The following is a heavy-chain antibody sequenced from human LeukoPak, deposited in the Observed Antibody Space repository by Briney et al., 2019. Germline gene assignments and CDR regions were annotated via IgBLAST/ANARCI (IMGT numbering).Heavy chain of an antibody. V-gene: IGHV1-69*13. CDR1: GGTFSSYA. CDR2: IIPIFGTA. J-gene: IGHJ6*02. Sequence: GASVKVSCKASGGTFSSYAISWVRQAPGQGLEWMGGIIPIFGTANYAQKFQGRVTITADESTSTAYMELSSLRSEDTAVYYCARPRFLEWSKDYYYGMDVWGQGTTVPVSS. CDR3: ARPRFLEWSKDYYYGMDV. D-gene: IGHD3-3*01.